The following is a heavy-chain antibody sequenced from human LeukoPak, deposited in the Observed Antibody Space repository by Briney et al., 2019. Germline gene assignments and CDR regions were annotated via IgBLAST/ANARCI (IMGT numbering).Heavy chain of an antibody. Sequence: GASVKVSCKASGYTFTRYGISWVRQAPGEGLEWMGWIGGYNGNRKYAQKLQGRVTMTTDTPTSTAYMEVRSLRSDDTAVYYCAREGSLAPGSREFDSWGQGTLVTVSS. D-gene: IGHD6-6*01. CDR1: GYTFTRYG. V-gene: IGHV1-18*01. J-gene: IGHJ4*02. CDR2: IGGYNGNR. CDR3: AREGSLAPGSREFDS.